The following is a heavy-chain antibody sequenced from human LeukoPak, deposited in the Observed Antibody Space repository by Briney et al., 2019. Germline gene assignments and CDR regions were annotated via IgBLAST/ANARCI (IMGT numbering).Heavy chain of an antibody. CDR2: INPNSGAT. Sequence: ASVKVSCKASGYTFTGYYMHWVRQAPGQGLEWMGRINPNSGATYYAQKFQVRVTMTRDTSISTAYMELSRLRSDDTAVYYCARDHGSNFDYWGQGTLVTVSS. J-gene: IGHJ4*02. CDR3: ARDHGSNFDY. D-gene: IGHD6-25*01. V-gene: IGHV1-2*06. CDR1: GYTFTGYY.